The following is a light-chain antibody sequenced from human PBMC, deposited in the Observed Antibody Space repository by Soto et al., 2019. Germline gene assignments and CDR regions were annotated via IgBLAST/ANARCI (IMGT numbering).Light chain of an antibody. CDR1: QIFLYSSNNKNY. Sequence: DIVMTQSPDSLAVSLGERATINCKSSQIFLYSSNNKNYLAWYQQRPGQPPKLLIYWASTRESGVPDRFSGSGSGTDFTLTISSLQAEDVAVYYCQQYYRTPPTFGQGTKVDIK. J-gene: IGKJ1*01. V-gene: IGKV4-1*01. CDR2: WAS. CDR3: QQYYRTPPT.